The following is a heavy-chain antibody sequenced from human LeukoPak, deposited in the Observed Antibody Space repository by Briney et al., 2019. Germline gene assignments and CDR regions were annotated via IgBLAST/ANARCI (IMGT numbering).Heavy chain of an antibody. CDR1: GFIFSRHA. CDR3: ATGEGIGKQPRAYYFDN. V-gene: IGHV3-23*01. CDR2: TGISSVNT. J-gene: IGHJ4*02. Sequence: PGGSLRLSCAASGFIFSRHAMSWVRQAPGKGLEWVCTTGISSVNTLCADSVNGRFTIFRDNSKNTLDLQMNNLRVDDTAVYYCATGEGIGKQPRAYYFDNWGQGTLVTVSS. D-gene: IGHD5-18*01.